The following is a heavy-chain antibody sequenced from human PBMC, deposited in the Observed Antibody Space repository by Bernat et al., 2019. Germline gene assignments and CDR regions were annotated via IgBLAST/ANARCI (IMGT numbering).Heavy chain of an antibody. CDR2: IYYSGST. Sequence: QVQLQESGPGLVKPSETLSLTCTVSGGSISSYYWSWIRQPPGKGLEWIGYIYYSGSTNYNPSLKSRVTISVDTSKNQFSLKLSSVTAADTAVYYCAGGSAPTLQWYFVLWGRGTLVTVSS. V-gene: IGHV4-59*01. CDR3: AGGSAPTLQWYFVL. J-gene: IGHJ2*01. CDR1: GGSISSYY. D-gene: IGHD3-16*01.